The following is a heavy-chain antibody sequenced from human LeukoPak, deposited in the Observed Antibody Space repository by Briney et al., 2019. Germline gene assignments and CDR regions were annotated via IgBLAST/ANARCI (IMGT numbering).Heavy chain of an antibody. V-gene: IGHV4-30-2*01. J-gene: IGHJ5*02. CDR2: IYHSGST. CDR3: ARAYYDILTGYSNWFDP. Sequence: SLRLSCAASGFTFSTYSMNWVRQAPGKGLEWIGYIYHSGSTYYNPSLKSRVTISVDRSKNQFSLKLSSVTAADTAVYYCARAYYDILTGYSNWFDPWGQGTLVTVSS. D-gene: IGHD3-9*01. CDR1: GFTFSTYS.